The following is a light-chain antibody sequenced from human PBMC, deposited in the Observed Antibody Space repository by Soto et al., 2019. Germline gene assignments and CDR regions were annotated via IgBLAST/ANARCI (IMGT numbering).Light chain of an antibody. CDR2: EVT. CDR1: SSDVGGYNY. V-gene: IGLV2-14*01. CDR3: SSYTRSSLYV. Sequence: QSLLTQPASVSGSPGQSITISCTGTSSDVGGYNYVSWYQQHPGKAPKLMIYEVTNRPSGVSNRFSGSKSGNTASLTISGVQAEDEADYYCSSYTRSSLYVFGTGTKATVL. J-gene: IGLJ1*01.